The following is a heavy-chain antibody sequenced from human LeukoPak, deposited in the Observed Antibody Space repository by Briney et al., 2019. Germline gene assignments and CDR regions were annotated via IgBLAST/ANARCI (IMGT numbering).Heavy chain of an antibody. Sequence: PGGSLRLSCAASGFSFSSYNMNWVRQAPGKGLEWVGRIKSKSDGGTTDYAAPVKGKFTISRDDSKNTLYLQMNSLKSEDTAVYYCTTGGGVYDYVSLHWGQGTLVTVSS. CDR2: IKSKSDGGTT. CDR3: TTGGGVYDYVSLH. V-gene: IGHV3-15*01. J-gene: IGHJ1*01. D-gene: IGHD3-16*01. CDR1: GFSFSSYN.